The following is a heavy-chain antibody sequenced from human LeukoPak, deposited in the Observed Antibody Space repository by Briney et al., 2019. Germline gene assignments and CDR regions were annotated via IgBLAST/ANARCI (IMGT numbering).Heavy chain of an antibody. J-gene: IGHJ6*03. D-gene: IGHD3-9*01. Sequence: PSETLSLTCTVSGASITDYYWSWVRQPAGAGLGWIGRVHTSGHTNYNPSLKTRVTMSVDTSRNLFSLKVGSATAADTAVYYCARGGDYETVTVSLPYRHQFYYYMDVWGKGTTVTVSS. CDR3: ARGGDYETVTVSLPYRHQFYYYMDV. V-gene: IGHV4-4*07. CDR2: VHTSGHT. CDR1: GASITDYY.